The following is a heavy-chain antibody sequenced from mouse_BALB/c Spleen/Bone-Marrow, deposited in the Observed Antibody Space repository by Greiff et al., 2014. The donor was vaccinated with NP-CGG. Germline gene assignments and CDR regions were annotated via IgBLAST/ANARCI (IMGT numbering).Heavy chain of an antibody. V-gene: IGHV1-77*01. D-gene: IGHD2-4*01. CDR2: IYPGSGST. CDR3: ARYYDYDWYFDV. Sequence: QVHVKQSGPELVKPGASVKMSCKASGYTFTDYVISWVKQRTGQGLEWIGEIYPGSGSTYYNEKFKGKATLTADKSSNTAYMQRSSLTSEDSAVYFCARYYDYDWYFDVWGAGTTVTVSS. CDR1: GYTFTDYV. J-gene: IGHJ1*01.